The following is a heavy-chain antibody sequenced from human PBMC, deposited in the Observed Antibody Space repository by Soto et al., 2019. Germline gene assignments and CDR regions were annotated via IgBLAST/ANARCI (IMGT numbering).Heavy chain of an antibody. V-gene: IGHV4-34*01. J-gene: IGHJ6*02. CDR2: INHSGST. D-gene: IGHD2-15*01. CDR1: GGSFSGYY. CDR3: ARGERYCSGGSCYLNVYYYYGMDV. Sequence: PSETLSLTCAVYGGSFSGYYWSWIRQPPGKGLEWIGEINHSGSTNYNPSLKSRVTISVDTSKNQFSLKLSSVTAADTAVYYCARGERYCSGGSCYLNVYYYYGMDVWGQGTTVTVSS.